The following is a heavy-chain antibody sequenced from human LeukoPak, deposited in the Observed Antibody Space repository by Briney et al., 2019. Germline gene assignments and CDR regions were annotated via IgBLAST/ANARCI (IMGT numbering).Heavy chain of an antibody. CDR3: ARDTPTDYDFWSGYYGGNWFDP. J-gene: IGHJ5*02. V-gene: IGHV1-18*01. CDR1: GYIFTSYG. D-gene: IGHD3-3*01. CDR2: ISAYNGNT. Sequence: GASVKVSCKASGYIFTSYGISWVRQAPGQGLEWMGWISAYNGNTNYAQKLQGRVTMTTDTSTSTAYMELRSLRSDDTAVYYCARDTPTDYDFWSGYYGGNWFDPWGQGTLVTVSS.